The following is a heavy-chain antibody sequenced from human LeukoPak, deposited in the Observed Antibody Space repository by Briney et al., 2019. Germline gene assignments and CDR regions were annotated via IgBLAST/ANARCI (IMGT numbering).Heavy chain of an antibody. Sequence: ASVKVSCKASGYTFTSYGISWVRQAPGQGLEWMGGIIPIFGTANYAQKFQGRVTITADESTSTAYMELSSLRSEDTAVYYCARDSNDSRGDYWGQGTLVTVSS. CDR3: ARDSNDSRGDY. V-gene: IGHV1-69*13. J-gene: IGHJ4*02. CDR2: IIPIFGTA. D-gene: IGHD6-13*01. CDR1: GYTFTSYG.